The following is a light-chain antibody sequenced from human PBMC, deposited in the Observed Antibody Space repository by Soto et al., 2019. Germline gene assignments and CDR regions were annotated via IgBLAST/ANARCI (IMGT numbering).Light chain of an antibody. CDR3: SSYARSNSIVV. CDR1: SIDVGGYNY. J-gene: IGLJ2*01. V-gene: IGLV2-8*01. Sequence: QSALTQPPSASGSPGQSVTISCTGTSIDVGGYNYVSWYQHHPGKAPKLMIYGVNKRPSGVPDRFSGSKSGNTASLTVSGRQAEDEADYYCSSYARSNSIVVFGGGTKLTVL. CDR2: GVN.